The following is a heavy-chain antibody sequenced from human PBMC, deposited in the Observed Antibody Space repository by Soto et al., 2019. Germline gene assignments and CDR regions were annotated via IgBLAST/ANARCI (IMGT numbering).Heavy chain of an antibody. CDR1: GYSFTDYH. J-gene: IGHJ6*02. D-gene: IGHD2-8*01. CDR2: IHPKSGGT. Sequence: QVQLVQSGAEVKKPGASVRVSCKASGYSFTDYHIHWVRQAPGQGLEWLGRIHPKSGGTSTAQEWQGWVNMTRDRSISTVYMELTRLRSDDTAVYFCARGHSTDCSNGVCSFFYNHEMDVWGQGTTVTVSS. V-gene: IGHV1-2*04. CDR3: ARGHSTDCSNGVCSFFYNHEMDV.